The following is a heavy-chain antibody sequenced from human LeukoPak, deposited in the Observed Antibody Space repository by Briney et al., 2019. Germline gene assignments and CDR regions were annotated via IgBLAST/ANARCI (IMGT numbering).Heavy chain of an antibody. CDR2: INHSGST. J-gene: IGHJ4*02. D-gene: IGHD3-22*01. V-gene: IGHV4-34*01. CDR3: ARSSGYYYDSSGQDY. Sequence: SETLSLTCAVYGGSFSGYYWSWIRQPPGKGLEWIGEINHSGSTNYNPSLKSRVTISVDTSKNQFPLKLSSVTAADTAVYYCARSSGYYYDSSGQDYWGQGTLVTVSS. CDR1: GGSFSGYY.